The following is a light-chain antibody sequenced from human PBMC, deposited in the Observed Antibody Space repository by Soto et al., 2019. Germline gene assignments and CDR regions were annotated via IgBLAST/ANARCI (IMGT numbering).Light chain of an antibody. CDR1: QSVSSY. J-gene: IGKJ4*01. CDR2: DAS. CDR3: QQRGLT. V-gene: IGKV3-11*01. Sequence: VLTQSPATLSLSPGEXATLSCRASQSVSSYLAWYQQKPGQATRLLIYDASNRATGIPARFSGSGSVKDFTLTISSLESEDFAVYYCQQRGLTFGGGTKVDIK.